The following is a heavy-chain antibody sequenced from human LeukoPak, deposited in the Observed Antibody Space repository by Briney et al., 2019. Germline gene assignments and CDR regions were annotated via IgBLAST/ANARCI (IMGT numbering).Heavy chain of an antibody. CDR2: IYHSGST. Sequence: SETLSLTCAVSGYSISSGYYWGWIRQPPGKGLGWIGSIYHSGSTYYNPSHKSRVTISVDTSKNQFSLKLSSVTAADTAVYYCARVRYYYGSGTVRFDAFDIWGQGTMVTVSS. D-gene: IGHD3-10*01. CDR3: ARVRYYYGSGTVRFDAFDI. CDR1: GYSISSGYY. V-gene: IGHV4-38-2*01. J-gene: IGHJ3*02.